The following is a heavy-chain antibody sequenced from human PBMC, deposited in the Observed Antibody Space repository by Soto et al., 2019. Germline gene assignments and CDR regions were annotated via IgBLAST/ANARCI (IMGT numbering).Heavy chain of an antibody. D-gene: IGHD1-26*01. J-gene: IGHJ4*02. V-gene: IGHV2-5*01. Sequence: QITLKESGPTLVKPTQTLTLTCTFSGFSLSTSGVGVGWIRQPPGKALEWLALIYWNDDKRYSPSLKSRLTITKDTAKNQVVLTMPHMDPVDTATYYCAHTPKWELLSYWGQGTLVTVSS. CDR2: IYWNDDK. CDR3: AHTPKWELLSY. CDR1: GFSLSTSGVG.